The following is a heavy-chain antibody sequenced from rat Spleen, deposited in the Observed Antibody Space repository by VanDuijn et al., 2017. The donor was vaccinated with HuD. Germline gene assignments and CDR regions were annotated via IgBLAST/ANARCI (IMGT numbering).Heavy chain of an antibody. D-gene: IGHD1-6*01. CDR1: GFSLTAYS. CDR2: VRYNGDT. Sequence: QVRLTESGPGLVQPSQTLSLTCTVSGFSLTAYSVFWVRQPSGKGLEWMGRVRYNGDTSYNSVLRSRLSISRDTSKSQVFLKMDSLQTEDTAMYFCARWKYTTDWFAYWGHGTLVTVSS. V-gene: IGHV2-8*01. CDR3: ARWKYTTDWFAY. J-gene: IGHJ3*01.